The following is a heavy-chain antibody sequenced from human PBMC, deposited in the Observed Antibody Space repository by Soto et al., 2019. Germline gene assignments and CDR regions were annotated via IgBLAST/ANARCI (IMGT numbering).Heavy chain of an antibody. CDR2: IAWNSDII. J-gene: IGHJ6*02. D-gene: IGHD3-10*01. V-gene: IGHV3-9*01. CDR1: GFRFEDYA. CDR3: AKDHYGSAINGMDV. Sequence: DVQLVESGGGLVQPGRSLRLSCAAAGFRFEDYAMHWVRQAPGKGLEWVSGIAWNSDIIGYADSVKGRFTISRDNGKNALYLQMNTLRPEDTALYYCAKDHYGSAINGMDVWGQGTTVTFSS.